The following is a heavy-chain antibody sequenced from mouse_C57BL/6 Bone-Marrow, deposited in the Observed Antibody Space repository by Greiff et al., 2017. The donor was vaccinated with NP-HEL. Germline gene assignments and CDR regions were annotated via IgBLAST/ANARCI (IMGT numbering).Heavy chain of an antibody. J-gene: IGHJ2*01. CDR1: GFTFSDYG. Sequence: EVQGVESGGGLVKPGGSLKLSCAASGFTFSDYGMHWVRQAPEKGLEWVAYISSGSSTIYYADTVKGRFTISRDDAKNTLFLQMNSLRSEDTSMYYCARPTPSYYFDYWGQGTTLTVSS. CDR3: ARPTPSYYFDY. D-gene: IGHD2-10*01. CDR2: ISSGSSTI. V-gene: IGHV5-17*01.